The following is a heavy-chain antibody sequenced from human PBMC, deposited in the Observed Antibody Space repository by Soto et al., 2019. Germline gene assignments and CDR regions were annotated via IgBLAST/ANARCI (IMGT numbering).Heavy chain of an antibody. CDR1: GFTFSSYA. V-gene: IGHV3-23*01. CDR2: ISGSGGST. J-gene: IGHJ6*01. CDR3: AKDRVGAARPGYYYYGMDV. D-gene: IGHD6-6*01. Sequence: GGSLRLSCAASGFTFSSYAMSWVRQAPGKGLEWVSAISGSGGSTYYADSVKGRFTISRDNSKNTLYLQMNSLRAEDTAVYYCAKDRVGAARPGYYYYGMDVWGQGTTVTVSS.